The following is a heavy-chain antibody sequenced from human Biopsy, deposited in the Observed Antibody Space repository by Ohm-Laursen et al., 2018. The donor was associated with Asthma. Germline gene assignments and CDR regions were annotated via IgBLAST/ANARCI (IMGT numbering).Heavy chain of an antibody. D-gene: IGHD3-3*01. CDR2: ISNDGANK. Sequence: SLRFSCAASGFSFSNYGMVWVRLAPGKGLEWVALISNDGANKFYADSVQGRFTISRDNSKNTLYLQMHSLKIEDTAVYFCARQVKSTVFGVSYKKFDFWGQGTLVAVSS. CDR3: ARQVKSTVFGVSYKKFDF. V-gene: IGHV3-30*03. J-gene: IGHJ4*02. CDR1: GFSFSNYG.